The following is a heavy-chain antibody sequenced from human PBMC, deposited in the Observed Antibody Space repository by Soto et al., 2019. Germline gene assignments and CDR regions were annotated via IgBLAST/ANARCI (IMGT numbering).Heavy chain of an antibody. D-gene: IGHD1-1*01. CDR3: ASETWNAGSGYFDY. V-gene: IGHV4-30-4*08. CDR2: IYYSGST. Sequence: SETLSLTCTVSGGSITSSDYYWSWIRQHPGKGLEWIGYIYYSGSTYYNPSLKSRVTISVDTSKNQFSLKLSSVTAADTAVYYCASETWNAGSGYFDYWGQGTLVTVSS. CDR1: GGSITSSDYY. J-gene: IGHJ4*02.